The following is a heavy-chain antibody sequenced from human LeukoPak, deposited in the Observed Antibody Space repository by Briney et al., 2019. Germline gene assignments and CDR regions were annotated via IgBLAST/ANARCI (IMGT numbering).Heavy chain of an antibody. CDR2: INHSGST. CDR1: GGSFSGYY. V-gene: IGHV4-34*01. D-gene: IGHD3-9*01. CDR3: ARGLRYFDRRGAFDI. J-gene: IGHJ3*02. Sequence: SETLSLTCAVYGGSFSGYYWSWIRQPPGKGLEWIGEINHSGSTNYNPSLKSRVTISVDTSENQFSLKLSSVTAADTAAYYCARGLRYFDRRGAFDIWGQGTMVTVSS.